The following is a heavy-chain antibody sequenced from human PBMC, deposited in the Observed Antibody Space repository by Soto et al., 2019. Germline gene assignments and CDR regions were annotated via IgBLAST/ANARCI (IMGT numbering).Heavy chain of an antibody. CDR1: GESISSSSYY. CDR2: IYYSGRT. J-gene: IGHJ4*02. V-gene: IGHV4-39*01. Sequence: SETLSLTCIVSGESISSSSYYWGWIRQPPGQGLEWIGSIYYSGRTYYNPSFKSRVTISIDTSKNQFSLKLSSVTATDTAVYYCARQRTTVVTQAYFDHWGQGALVTVSS. CDR3: ARQRTTVVTQAYFDH. D-gene: IGHD2-21*02.